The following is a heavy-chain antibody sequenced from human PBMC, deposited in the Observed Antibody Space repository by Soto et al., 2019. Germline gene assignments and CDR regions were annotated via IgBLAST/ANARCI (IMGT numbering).Heavy chain of an antibody. CDR1: GFTFSSYD. CDR2: IGTAGDT. J-gene: IGHJ3*02. Sequence: EVQLVESGGGLVQPGGSLRLSCAASGFTFSSYDMHWVRQATGKGLEWVSAIGTAGDTYYPGSVKGRFTISRENAKNSLYLQMNSLRAGDTAEYYCVTTAGANDAFDIWGQGTMVTVSS. V-gene: IGHV3-13*01. CDR3: VTTAGANDAFDI. D-gene: IGHD3-3*01.